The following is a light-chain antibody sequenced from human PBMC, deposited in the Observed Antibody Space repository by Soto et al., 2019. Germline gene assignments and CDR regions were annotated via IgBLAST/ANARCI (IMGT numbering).Light chain of an antibody. CDR3: KSYDNSLSGSWV. CDR2: GNT. J-gene: IGLJ3*02. Sequence: QAALTQPPSVAGGPGQRGTISCTGGSSNIGAGFHVHWYHQIEGTATKPLIYGNTNRQSGVHDRFYGSKYGKSASLAINGLQAEDEAHYYCKSYDNSLSGSWVFGGGTKVTVL. CDR1: SSNIGAGFH. V-gene: IGLV1-40*01.